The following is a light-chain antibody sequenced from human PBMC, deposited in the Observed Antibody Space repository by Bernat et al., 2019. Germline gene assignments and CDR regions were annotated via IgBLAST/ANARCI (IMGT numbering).Light chain of an antibody. CDR2: DAS. CDR3: QQRSNWPLT. CDR1: QSVSSY. Sequence: DILLTQSPATLSLSPGDRATLSCRASQSVSSYLAWYQQKPGQAPRLLIYDASNRTTGIPARFSGSGSGTDFTLTISSLEPEDFAVYYCQQRSNWPLTCGGGTKVEIK. V-gene: IGKV3-11*01. J-gene: IGKJ4*01.